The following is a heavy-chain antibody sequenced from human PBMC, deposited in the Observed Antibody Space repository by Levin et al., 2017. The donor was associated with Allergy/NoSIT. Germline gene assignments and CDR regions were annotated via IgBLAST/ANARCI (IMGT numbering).Heavy chain of an antibody. CDR3: VRHDDTIHF. CDR2: IKKKTNNYAT. J-gene: IGHJ4*02. CDR1: GFTFSDSA. Sequence: GGSLRLSCAASGFTFSDSAMHWVRQASGKGLEWVGQIKKKTNNYATAYAASVKGRFTISRDDSKNTAYLQMNSLKTEDTAVYYCVRHDDTIHFWGQGTLVTVSS. V-gene: IGHV3-73*01. D-gene: IGHD1-1*01.